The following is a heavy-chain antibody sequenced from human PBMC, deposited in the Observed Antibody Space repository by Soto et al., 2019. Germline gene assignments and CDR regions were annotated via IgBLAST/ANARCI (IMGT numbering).Heavy chain of an antibody. V-gene: IGHV3-7*01. CDR1: GFTYTNYW. J-gene: IGHJ2*01. CDR2: INQDGSEK. Sequence: DVLLVESGGGLVQPGGSLRLSCAASGFTYTNYWMDWVRQAPGKGLEWVANINQDGSEKYYVDSVKGRFTISRDNAKKSLYLQIDSLRAEDTAVYFCAREYWYFDLWGRGTLVTVSS. CDR3: AREYWYFDL.